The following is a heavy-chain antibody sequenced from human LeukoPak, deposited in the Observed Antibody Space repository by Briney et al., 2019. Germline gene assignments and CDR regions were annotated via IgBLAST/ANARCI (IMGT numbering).Heavy chain of an antibody. CDR1: GYTFTGYY. V-gene: IGHV1-2*02. Sequence: ASVKVSCKASGYTFTGYYMHWVRQAPGQGLEWMGWINPNSGGTNYAQKFQGRVTMTRGTSISTAYMELSRLRSDDTAAYYCARAYSSGWYHYWGQGTLVTVSS. D-gene: IGHD6-19*01. CDR2: INPNSGGT. CDR3: ARAYSSGWYHY. J-gene: IGHJ4*02.